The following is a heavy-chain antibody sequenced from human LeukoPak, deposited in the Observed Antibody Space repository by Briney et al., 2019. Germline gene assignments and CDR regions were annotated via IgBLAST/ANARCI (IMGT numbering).Heavy chain of an antibody. CDR3: ARVVGAILGY. CDR2: IYYSGST. J-gene: IGHJ4*02. CDR1: GGSISSYY. Sequence: SETLSLTCTVSGGSISSYYWSWIRQPPGKGLEWIGYIYYSGSTNYNPSLKSRVTISVDTSKNQFSLKLSSVTAADTAVYYCARVVGAILGYWGQGTLVTVSP. V-gene: IGHV4-59*01. D-gene: IGHD1-26*01.